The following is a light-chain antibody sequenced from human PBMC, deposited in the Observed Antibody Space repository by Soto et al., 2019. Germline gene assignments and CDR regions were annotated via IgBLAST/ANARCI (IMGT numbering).Light chain of an antibody. V-gene: IGLV2-14*01. CDR3: SSYTSSDILYV. J-gene: IGLJ1*01. CDR1: SDDIGDYNY. CDR2: EVS. Sequence: QSALTQPASVSGSPVQSITVSCSGTSDDIGDYNYVSWYQHHPNKAPKLMIYEVSNRPSGVSDRFSGSKSGNTASLTISGLQADDEADYYCSSYTSSDILYVFGTGTKLTVL.